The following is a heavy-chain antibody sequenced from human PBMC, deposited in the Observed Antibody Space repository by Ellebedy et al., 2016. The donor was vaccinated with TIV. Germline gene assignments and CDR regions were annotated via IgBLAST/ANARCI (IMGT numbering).Heavy chain of an antibody. V-gene: IGHV3-21*01. D-gene: IGHD6-19*01. CDR2: ISSSSNYI. J-gene: IGHJ4*02. CDR3: AREHSRGWYNHDY. CDR1: GFTFSSYS. Sequence: GESLKISCAASGFTFSSYSMNWVRQAPGKGLEWVSSISSSSNYIYYADSVRGRFTISRDNAKNSLYLQMNSLRAEDTAVYYCAREHSRGWYNHDYWGQGTLVTVSS.